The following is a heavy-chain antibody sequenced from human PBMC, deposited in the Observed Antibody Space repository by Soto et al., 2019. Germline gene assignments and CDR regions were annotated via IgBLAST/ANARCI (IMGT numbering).Heavy chain of an antibody. V-gene: IGHV4-30-2*01. D-gene: IGHD5-12*01. Sequence: SETLSLTCAVSGGSITTVGYSWSWIRQPPGKGLEWIGYIFHSGISYSNPSLKGRAALSVDTSENHLSLTLNSVTSADTAVYFCARDRRDGYKRYFEFWGQGNQVTVSS. CDR1: GGSITTVGYS. CDR2: IFHSGIS. J-gene: IGHJ4*02. CDR3: ARDRRDGYKRYFEF.